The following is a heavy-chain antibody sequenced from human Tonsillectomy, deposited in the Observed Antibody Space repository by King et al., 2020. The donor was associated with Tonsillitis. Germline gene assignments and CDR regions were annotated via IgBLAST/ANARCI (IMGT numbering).Heavy chain of an antibody. D-gene: IGHD2-2*02. V-gene: IGHV3-53*01. J-gene: IGHJ4*02. CDR2: IYKGGTK. Sequence: VQLVESGGGLVQPGGTERLSCTVSGFPVVDNYMGWVRHGPGKGLEWVSVIYKGGTKNYADSVKGRFTISRDISKNTIYLQMNSLRVDDTAVYYCASLYCTSATCYIDYWGQGTLVSSSS. CDR1: GFPVVDNY. CDR3: ASLYCTSATCYIDY.